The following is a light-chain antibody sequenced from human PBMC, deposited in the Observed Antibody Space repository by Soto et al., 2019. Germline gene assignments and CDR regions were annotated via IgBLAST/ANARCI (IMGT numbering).Light chain of an antibody. Sequence: ETVLMQSPDTLSLSPGERVTLSCRASQSLPSNSLAWYQQKPGQPPRLLFYGASSRATGVPDRFVGSGSGTDFALTVARLEADDSAVYFCHQSDDSPWTFGQGTKVEV. V-gene: IGKV3-20*01. CDR3: HQSDDSPWT. J-gene: IGKJ1*01. CDR2: GAS. CDR1: QSLPSNS.